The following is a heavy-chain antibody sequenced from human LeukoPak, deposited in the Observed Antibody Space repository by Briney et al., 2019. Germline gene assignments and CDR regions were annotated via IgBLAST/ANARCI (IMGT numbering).Heavy chain of an antibody. CDR1: GGSISSYY. Sequence: SETLSLTCTVSGGSISSYYWSWIREPPGKGLERIGYIYYSGTTNSNPSRGSRVTISVDTSRNQYSLNLTAVTAADTAGYYCARFSGSHYLFDYWGQGTLVTVSS. V-gene: IGHV4-59*01. J-gene: IGHJ4*02. D-gene: IGHD3-10*01. CDR2: IYYSGTT. CDR3: ARFSGSHYLFDY.